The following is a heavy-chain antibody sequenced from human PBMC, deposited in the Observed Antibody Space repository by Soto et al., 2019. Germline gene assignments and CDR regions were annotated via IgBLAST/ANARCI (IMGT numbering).Heavy chain of an antibody. CDR1: GFTFSSYW. CDR3: ARCRAVDPYYYAMDV. J-gene: IGHJ6*02. CDR2: IKSDGSST. D-gene: IGHD6-19*01. Sequence: PGGSLRLSCVASGFTFSSYWLHWVRQAPGKGLVWVSRIKSDGSSTTYADSVRGRFTISRDNAKSTLFLQMNSLRADDTAVYYCARCRAVDPYYYAMDVWGQGTTVTVSS. V-gene: IGHV3-74*03.